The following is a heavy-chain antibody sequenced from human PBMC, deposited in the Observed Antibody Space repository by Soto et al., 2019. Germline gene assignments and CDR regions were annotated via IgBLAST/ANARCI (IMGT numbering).Heavy chain of an antibody. CDR3: ARICIPGTPSSMDV. D-gene: IGHD1-20*01. CDR2: IDWDDDK. V-gene: IGHV2-70*11. CDR1: GFSLSTSGMC. J-gene: IGHJ6*03. Sequence: SGPTLVNPTQTLTLTCTFSGFSLSTSGMCVSWIRQPPGKALEWLARIDWDDDKYYSTSLKTRLTISKDTSKNQVVLTMTNMDPVDTATYYCARICIPGTPSSMDVWGKGTTVTVSS.